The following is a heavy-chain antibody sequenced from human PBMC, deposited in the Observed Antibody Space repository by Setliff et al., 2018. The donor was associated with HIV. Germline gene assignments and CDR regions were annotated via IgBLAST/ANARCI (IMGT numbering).Heavy chain of an antibody. CDR2: IIPIFGTP. J-gene: IGHJ3*02. D-gene: IGHD2-2*01. CDR1: GGTFSTYT. Sequence: SVKVSCKTSGGTFSTYTIAWVRQAPGQGLEWMGRIIPIFGTPNYAQKFQGRVTITADKSTSIVYLDLRSLTSEDTAMYYCARSVWAVVVPTDPAVDAFAIWGQGTMVTVSS. CDR3: ARSVWAVVVPTDPAVDAFAI. V-gene: IGHV1-69*08.